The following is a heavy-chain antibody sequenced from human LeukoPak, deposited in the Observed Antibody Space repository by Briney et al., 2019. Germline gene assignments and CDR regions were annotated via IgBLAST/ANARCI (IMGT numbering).Heavy chain of an antibody. CDR3: ARDREMATTDY. CDR2: ISAYNGNT. V-gene: IGHV1-18*04. Sequence: ASVKVSCKASGYMFTDYYLHWVRQAPGQGLEWMGWISAYNGNTNYAQKLQGRVTMTTDTSTSTAYMELRSLRSDDTAVYYCARDREMATTDYWGQGTLVTVSS. D-gene: IGHD5-24*01. J-gene: IGHJ4*02. CDR1: GYMFTDYY.